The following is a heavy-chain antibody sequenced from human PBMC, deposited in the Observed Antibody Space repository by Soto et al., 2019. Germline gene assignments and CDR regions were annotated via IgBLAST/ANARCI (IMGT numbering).Heavy chain of an antibody. J-gene: IGHJ4*02. D-gene: IGHD3-16*01. CDR3: AHRGGATVGLYYFDY. V-gene: IGHV2-5*01. CDR1: GFSLSTTGVG. CDR2: IYWHDDK. Sequence: SGPTLVNPTQTLTLTCTFSGFSLSTTGVGVSWIRQPPGKALEWLALIYWHDDKRYSPSLKSRLTITKDTSKNQVVLTMTNMEPVDNATYYCAHRGGATVGLYYFDYWPQGALVTVSS.